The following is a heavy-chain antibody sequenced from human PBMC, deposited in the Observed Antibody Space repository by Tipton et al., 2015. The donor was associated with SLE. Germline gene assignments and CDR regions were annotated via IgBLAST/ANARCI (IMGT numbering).Heavy chain of an antibody. J-gene: IGHJ4*02. CDR1: GGSISSHD. V-gene: IGHV4-59*11. Sequence: TLSLTCTVSGGSISSHDWSWIRQPPGKGLEWIGYIYYSGSTNYNPSLQSRVTISVDTSKNQFSLKLSSVTAADTAVYYCARVGAYGDYPDYCDQGTLVTVSS. CDR3: ARVGAYGDYPDY. CDR2: IYYSGST. D-gene: IGHD4-17*01.